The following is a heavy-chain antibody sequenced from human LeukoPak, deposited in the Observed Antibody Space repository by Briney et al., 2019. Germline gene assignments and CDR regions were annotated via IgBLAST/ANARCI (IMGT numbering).Heavy chain of an antibody. CDR1: EFTFSNYW. CDR2: IKQDGSEK. V-gene: IGHV3-7*03. Sequence: GGSLRLSCAASEFTFSNYWINWVRQAPGKGLEWVANIKQDGSEKYYVDSVKGRFTISRDNSKNTLYLQMNSLRAEDTAVYYCGKGRTGYSYGYGIDSWGQGTLVTVSS. CDR3: GKGRTGYSYGYGIDS. J-gene: IGHJ4*02. D-gene: IGHD5-18*01.